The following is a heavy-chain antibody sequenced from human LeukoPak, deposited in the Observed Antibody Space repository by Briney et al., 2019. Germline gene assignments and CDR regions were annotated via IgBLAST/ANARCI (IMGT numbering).Heavy chain of an antibody. Sequence: GASVKVSCKASGGTFSSYAISWVRQAPGQGLEWMGGIIPIFGTANYAQKFQGRVTITADESTSTAYMELSSLRSEDTAVYYCARDWYYYDSSGYTLDYWGQGTLVTVSS. CDR2: IIPIFGTA. D-gene: IGHD3-22*01. V-gene: IGHV1-69*13. CDR3: ARDWYYYDSSGYTLDY. CDR1: GGTFSSYA. J-gene: IGHJ4*02.